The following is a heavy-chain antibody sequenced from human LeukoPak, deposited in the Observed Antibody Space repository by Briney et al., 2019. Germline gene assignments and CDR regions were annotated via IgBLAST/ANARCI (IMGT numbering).Heavy chain of an antibody. CDR2: INPNSGGT. J-gene: IGHJ3*02. D-gene: IGHD3-10*01. Sequence: GASVTVSFKASGYTFTGYYMHWVRQAPGQGLEWMGWINPNSGGTNYAQKFQGRVTMTSDTSISTAFMELRLRSDDTAVYYCARVIRGYYGSGSYYEAFDIWGQGTMVTVSS. V-gene: IGHV1-2*02. CDR1: GYTFTGYY. CDR3: ARVIRGYYGSGSYYEAFDI.